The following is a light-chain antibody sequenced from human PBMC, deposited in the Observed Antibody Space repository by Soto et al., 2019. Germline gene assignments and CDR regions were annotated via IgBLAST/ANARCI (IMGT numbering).Light chain of an antibody. V-gene: IGKV1-5*03. J-gene: IGKJ1*01. CDR3: QHYNSYSEA. CDR1: QSISSW. Sequence: IHMAHSPSTLSASVGDIVTMTFRASQSISSWLAWYQQKPGRAPKLLISKASALESGVPSRFSGSGSGTEFTLTISSLQPDDFATYYCQHYNSYSEAFGQGTKVDIK. CDR2: KAS.